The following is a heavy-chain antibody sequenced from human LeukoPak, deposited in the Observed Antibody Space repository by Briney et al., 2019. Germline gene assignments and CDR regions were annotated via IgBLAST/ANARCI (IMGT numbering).Heavy chain of an antibody. D-gene: IGHD3-9*01. CDR2: IIPIFGTA. J-gene: IGHJ4*02. V-gene: IGHV1-69*06. CDR1: GGTFSSYA. Sequence: ASVKVSCKASGGTFSSYAISWVRQAPGQGLEWMGGIIPIFGTANYAQKFQGRVTITADKSTSTAYMELSSPRSEDTAVYYCARGTYYDILTGYLRGFDYWGQGTLVTVSS. CDR3: ARGTYYDILTGYLRGFDY.